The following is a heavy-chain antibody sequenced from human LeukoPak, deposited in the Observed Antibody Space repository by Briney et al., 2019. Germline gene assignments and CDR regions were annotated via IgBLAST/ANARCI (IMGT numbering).Heavy chain of an antibody. D-gene: IGHD3-22*01. CDR3: AKVLGYYDSSGYYQEGGFDY. V-gene: IGHV3-43*02. CDR2: ISGDGGST. CDR1: GFTFDDYA. J-gene: IGHJ4*02. Sequence: GGSLRLSCAASGFTFDDYAMHWVRQAPGKGLEWVSLISGDGGSTYYADSVKGRFAISRDNSKNSLYLQMNSLRTEDTALYYCAKVLGYYDSSGYYQEGGFDYWGQGTLVTVSS.